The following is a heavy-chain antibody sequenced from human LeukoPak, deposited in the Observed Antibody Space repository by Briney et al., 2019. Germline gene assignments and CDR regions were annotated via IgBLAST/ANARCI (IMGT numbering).Heavy chain of an antibody. CDR1: GFTFSSYS. D-gene: IGHD3-22*01. J-gene: IGHJ3*02. CDR3: ARQSELYYYDSSGFFDI. CDR2: ISSSSSYI. Sequence: GGSLRLSCAASGFTFSSYSMNWVRQAPGKGLEWVSSISSSSSYIYYADSVKGRFTISRDNAKNSLYLQMNSLRAEDTAVYYCARQSELYYYDSSGFFDIWGQGTMVTVSS. V-gene: IGHV3-21*01.